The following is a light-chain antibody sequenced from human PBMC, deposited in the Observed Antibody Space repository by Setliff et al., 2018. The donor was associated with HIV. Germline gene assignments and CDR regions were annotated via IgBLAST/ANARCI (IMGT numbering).Light chain of an antibody. CDR2: EVS. CDR1: SSDVGGHNY. J-gene: IGLJ1*01. Sequence: QSALAQPPAASGSLGQSVTISCTGTSSDVGGHNYVSWYQQHPGKAPKLIIYEVSYRPSGVSNRFSGSKSGDTASLTISGLQAEDEAEYHCSSYTTSNTVPHVFGTGTKVTVL. V-gene: IGLV2-14*01. CDR3: SSYTTSNTVPHV.